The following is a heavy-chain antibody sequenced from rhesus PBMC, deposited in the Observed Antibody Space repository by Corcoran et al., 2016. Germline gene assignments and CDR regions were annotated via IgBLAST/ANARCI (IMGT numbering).Heavy chain of an antibody. J-gene: IGHJ4*01. Sequence: EVQLVESGGGLVQPGGSLRLSCAASGFTFSSYWMYWVCQALGKGLEWVSRISGDGTGTSYADSVKGRFTISRENAKNSLYLQMNSLRAEDTAVYYCAREGTGTYFDYWGQGVLVTVSS. CDR1: GFTFSSYW. CDR2: ISGDGTGT. D-gene: IGHD1-7*02. CDR3: AREGTGTYFDY. V-gene: IGHV3-119*01.